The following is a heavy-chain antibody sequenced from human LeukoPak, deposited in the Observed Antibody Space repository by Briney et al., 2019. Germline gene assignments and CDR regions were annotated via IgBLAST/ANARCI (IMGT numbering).Heavy chain of an antibody. CDR1: GFTFRSYA. Sequence: PGGSLRLSCAASGFTFRSYAMHWVRQAPGKGLEGVAVISYDGSNKYYAHSVKGRFTISRDNSKHILYLQLNRLRAEDTAVYHCAREEGDSSGYYSDGNYGMDLWAQGTTVTVSS. CDR2: ISYDGSNK. J-gene: IGHJ6*02. V-gene: IGHV3-30-3*01. D-gene: IGHD3-22*01. CDR3: AREEGDSSGYYSDGNYGMDL.